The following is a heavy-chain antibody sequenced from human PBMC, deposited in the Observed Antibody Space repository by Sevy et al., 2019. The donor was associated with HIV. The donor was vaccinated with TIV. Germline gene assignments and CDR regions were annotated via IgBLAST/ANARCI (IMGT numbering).Heavy chain of an antibody. V-gene: IGHV4-39*01. CDR2: IYYSGST. D-gene: IGHD7-27*01. CDR3: ARQAVANWGGHFDY. CDR1: GGSISSSSYY. J-gene: IGHJ4*02. Sequence: SETLSLTCTVSGGSISSSSYYWGWIRQPPGKGLEWIGSIYYSGSTYCNPSLKSRVTISVDTSKNQFSLKLSSVTAADTAVYYCARQAVANWGGHFDYWGQGTLVTVSS.